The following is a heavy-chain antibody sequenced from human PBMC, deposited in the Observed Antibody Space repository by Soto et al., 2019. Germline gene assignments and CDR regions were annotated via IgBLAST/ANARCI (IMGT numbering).Heavy chain of an antibody. CDR3: AGGESSSSFYYYYYMDV. CDR1: GGTFSSYT. Sequence: ASVKVSCKASGGTFSSYTISWVRQAPGQGLEWMGRIIPILGIANYAQKFQGRVTITADKSTSTAYMELSSLRSEDTAVYYCAGGESSSSFYYYYYMDVWGKGTTVTVSS. V-gene: IGHV1-69*02. D-gene: IGHD6-6*01. J-gene: IGHJ6*03. CDR2: IIPILGIA.